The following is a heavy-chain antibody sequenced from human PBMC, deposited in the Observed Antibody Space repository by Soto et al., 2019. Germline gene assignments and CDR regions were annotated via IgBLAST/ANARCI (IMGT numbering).Heavy chain of an antibody. J-gene: IGHJ4*02. Sequence: SETLSLTCTVSGVSIRSDDYYWTWIRQPPGKGLEWIGYIYSSGSSYYNPSLKTRLAISIDTSKNQFSLRLRSVTAADTAVYYCARSTGRYRAQRAPVTVSS. CDR2: IYSSGSS. CDR3: ARSTGRY. D-gene: IGHD2-21*01. CDR1: GVSIRSDDYY. V-gene: IGHV4-30-4*01.